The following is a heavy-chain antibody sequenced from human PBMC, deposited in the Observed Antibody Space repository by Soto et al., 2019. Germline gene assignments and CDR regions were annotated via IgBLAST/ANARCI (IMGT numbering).Heavy chain of an antibody. CDR2: MNPNSGNT. CDR1: GYTFTSYD. Sequence: QVQLVQSGAEVKKPGASVKVSCKASGYTFTSYDINWVRQATGQGLEWMGWMNPNSGNTGYAQKFQGRVTMTRNTSISTADMELSSLRSEDTAVYYCATVRYCSGGSCYSTAFDIWGQGTMVTVSS. D-gene: IGHD2-15*01. J-gene: IGHJ3*02. CDR3: ATVRYCSGGSCYSTAFDI. V-gene: IGHV1-8*01.